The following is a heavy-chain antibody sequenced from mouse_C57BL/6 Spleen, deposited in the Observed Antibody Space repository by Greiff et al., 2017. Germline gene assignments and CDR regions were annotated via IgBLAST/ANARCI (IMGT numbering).Heavy chain of an antibody. CDR1: GYTFTDYY. D-gene: IGHD2-3*01. J-gene: IGHJ4*01. Sequence: QIQLQQSGAELVKPGASVKISCKASGYTFTDYYINWVKQRPGQGLEWIGKIGPGSGSTYYNEKFKGKATLTADKSSSTAYMQLSSLTSEDSAVYFCATIYDGYYYAMDYWGQGTTGTVAS. CDR2: IGPGSGST. V-gene: IGHV1-77*01. CDR3: ATIYDGYYYAMDY.